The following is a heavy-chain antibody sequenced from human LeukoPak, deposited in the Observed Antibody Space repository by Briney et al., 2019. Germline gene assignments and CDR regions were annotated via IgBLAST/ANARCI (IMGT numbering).Heavy chain of an antibody. D-gene: IGHD6-19*01. V-gene: IGHV3-30*02. CDR2: IRYDGSDK. Sequence: GGSLRLSCAASGFTFSSYGMPWVRQAPGKGLEWVAFIRYDGSDKYYADSVKGRFTISRDNSKNTLYLQMNSLRGEDTAVYYCAKIGAVAGHFDYWGQGTLVTVSS. CDR1: GFTFSSYG. CDR3: AKIGAVAGHFDY. J-gene: IGHJ4*02.